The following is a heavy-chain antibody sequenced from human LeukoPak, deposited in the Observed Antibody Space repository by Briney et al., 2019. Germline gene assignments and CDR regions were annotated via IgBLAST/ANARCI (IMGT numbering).Heavy chain of an antibody. J-gene: IGHJ3*02. Sequence: SETLSLTCTVSGGSISSSSYYWGWIRQPPGKGLEWIGSIYYSGSTYYNPSLKSRVTISVDTSKNQFSLKLSSVTAADTAVYYCARDRITIFGEHAFDIWGQGTMVTVSS. D-gene: IGHD3-3*01. CDR1: GGSISSSSYY. CDR2: IYYSGST. V-gene: IGHV4-39*02. CDR3: ARDRITIFGEHAFDI.